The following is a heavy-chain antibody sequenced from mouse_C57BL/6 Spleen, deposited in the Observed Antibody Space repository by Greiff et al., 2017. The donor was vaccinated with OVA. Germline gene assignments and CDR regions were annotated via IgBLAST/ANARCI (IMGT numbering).Heavy chain of an antibody. CDR2: IDPSDRYT. Sequence: QVQLQQPGAELVKPGASVKLSCKASGYTFTSYWMQWVKQRPGQGLEWIGEIDPSDRYTNYNQKFKGKATLTVDTSSSTAYMQLSSLTSEDSAVYYCARRLSNYGGIDYWGQGTTLTVSS. D-gene: IGHD2-5*01. CDR1: GYTFTSYW. CDR3: ARRLSNYGGIDY. V-gene: IGHV1-50*01. J-gene: IGHJ2*01.